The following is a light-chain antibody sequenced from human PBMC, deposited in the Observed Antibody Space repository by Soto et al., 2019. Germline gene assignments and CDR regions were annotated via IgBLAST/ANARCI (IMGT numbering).Light chain of an antibody. CDR2: DAS. J-gene: IGKJ1*01. CDR1: QNINTN. V-gene: IGKV3-11*01. Sequence: EIVLTQSPANLSLSPGEGATLSCKAIQNINTNLGWYQQKPGQAPRLLIHDASLRATGIPARFTGSGSGTDFTLTINSLELEDFAVYYCQQRGNWPRTWAFGQGTKVDI. CDR3: QQRGNWPRTWA.